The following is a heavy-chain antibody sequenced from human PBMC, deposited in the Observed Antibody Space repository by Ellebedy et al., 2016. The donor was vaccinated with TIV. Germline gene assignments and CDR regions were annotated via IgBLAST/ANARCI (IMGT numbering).Heavy chain of an antibody. V-gene: IGHV3-21*01. D-gene: IGHD2-15*01. Sequence: GESLKISCAASGFTVRSNSMNWVRQAPGKGLEWVSSISSNGRHIYYADSVRARFAISRDNAGGSLWLQMTSLRAEDTALYYCAREFDIGQPSAFDYWGQGILVTVSS. CDR3: AREFDIGQPSAFDY. CDR1: GFTVRSNS. CDR2: ISSNGRHI. J-gene: IGHJ4*02.